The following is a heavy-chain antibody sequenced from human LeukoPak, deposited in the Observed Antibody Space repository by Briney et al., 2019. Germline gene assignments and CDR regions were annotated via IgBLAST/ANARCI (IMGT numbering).Heavy chain of an antibody. J-gene: IGHJ5*02. CDR2: IYPGDSDT. V-gene: IGHV5-51*01. CDR1: GYSFTSYW. Sequence: GESLKISCKGSGYSFTSYWIGWVRQMPGKGLEWMAIIYPGDSDTRYSPSFQGQVTISADKSISTAYLQWSSLKASDTAMYYCARTGYSSSWDNWFDPWGQGTLVTVSS. D-gene: IGHD6-13*01. CDR3: ARTGYSSSWDNWFDP.